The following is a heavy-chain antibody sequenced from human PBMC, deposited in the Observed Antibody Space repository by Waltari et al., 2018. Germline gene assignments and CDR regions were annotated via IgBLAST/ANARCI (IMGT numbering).Heavy chain of an antibody. V-gene: IGHV3-15*01. D-gene: IGHD5-12*01. CDR3: STEMATIRGPFDF. Sequence: EVQVVESGGGLVKPGGSLRLSCAASGFTFSNAYMNWVRQAPGKGLEWVGRIKTKADGGTTDYAAPVKGRFTISRDDSRNTLYLQINNLKTEDTAVYYCSTEMATIRGPFDFWGQGTLVTVSS. CDR2: IKTKADGGTT. CDR1: GFTFSNAY. J-gene: IGHJ4*02.